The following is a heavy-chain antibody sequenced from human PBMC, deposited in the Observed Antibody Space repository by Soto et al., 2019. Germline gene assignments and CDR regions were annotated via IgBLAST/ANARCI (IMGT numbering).Heavy chain of an antibody. J-gene: IGHJ4*02. V-gene: IGHV1-18*01. CDR3: ARTPYYDILTGYGDY. Sequence: ASVKVSCKASGYTFTSYGISWVRQAPGQGLEWMGWISAYNGNTNYAQKLQGRVTMTTDTSTSTAYMELRSLRSGDTAVYYCARTPYYDILTGYGDYWGQGTRVTVSA. D-gene: IGHD3-9*01. CDR1: GYTFTSYG. CDR2: ISAYNGNT.